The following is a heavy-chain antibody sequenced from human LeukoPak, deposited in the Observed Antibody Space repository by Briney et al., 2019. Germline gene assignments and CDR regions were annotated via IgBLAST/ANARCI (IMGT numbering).Heavy chain of an antibody. V-gene: IGHV3-23*01. CDR1: GFTFSNFA. D-gene: IGHD3-22*01. CDR3: ANPNPHYYDSSGFQGNGY. Sequence: GGSLRLSCVASGFTFSNFAMSWVRQAPGKGLQWVSTISGNGGSTYYADSVKGRFTISRDNTENTVYLQMNSLRAEDTALYYCANPNPHYYDSSGFQGNGYWGQGTLVTVSS. CDR2: ISGNGGST. J-gene: IGHJ4*02.